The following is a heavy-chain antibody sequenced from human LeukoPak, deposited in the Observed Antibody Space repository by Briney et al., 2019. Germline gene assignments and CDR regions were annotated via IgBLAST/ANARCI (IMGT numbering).Heavy chain of an antibody. CDR3: ARGGGRTMGL. V-gene: IGHV3-7*01. D-gene: IGHD1-14*01. J-gene: IGHJ1*01. CDR2: IKEDGSET. CDR1: GFTFTDYW. Sequence: GGSLRPSCAAPGFTFTDYWMSWVRQAPGKGLEWVANIKEDGSETGYVDSVKGRFTISRDNDKNSLYLQVNSLRAEDTAIYCCARGGGRTMGLWGQGTLVTVSS.